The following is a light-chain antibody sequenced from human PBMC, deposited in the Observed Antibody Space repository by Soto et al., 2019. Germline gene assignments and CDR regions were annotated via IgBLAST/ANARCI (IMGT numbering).Light chain of an antibody. J-gene: IGLJ3*02. Sequence: QSALTQSASVSGSPGQSITFSCTGTSSDVGGYDYVSWYQQHPGKAPKVMIYEVSNRPSGVSNRFSGSKSGNTASLTISGLQAEDEADYYCTSFTSSNTWVFGGGTKLTVL. CDR1: SSDVGGYDY. CDR3: TSFTSSNTWV. CDR2: EVS. V-gene: IGLV2-14*01.